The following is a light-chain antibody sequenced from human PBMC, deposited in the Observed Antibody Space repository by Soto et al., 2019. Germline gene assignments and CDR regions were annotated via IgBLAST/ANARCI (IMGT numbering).Light chain of an antibody. CDR3: QQYDKYST. Sequence: DIQLTQSPSTLSASVGDRVGITFRASQRINTCLAWYQQKPGKAPTLLIYDAANLQSGVPSRFSGRGSGTEFTLTVTSLQPEDFVSYFCQQYDKYSTFGHGTKVDIK. CDR2: DAA. J-gene: IGKJ1*01. V-gene: IGKV1-5*01. CDR1: QRINTC.